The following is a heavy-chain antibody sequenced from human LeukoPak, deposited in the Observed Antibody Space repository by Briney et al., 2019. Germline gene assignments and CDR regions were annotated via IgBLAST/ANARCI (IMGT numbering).Heavy chain of an antibody. CDR1: GFTFSNYV. CDR2: INSSGGRT. V-gene: IGHV3-23*01. CDR3: VAAGGY. Sequence: GGSLRLSCAASGFTFSNYVMGWVRQAPGKGLEWVSTINSSGGRTYYTDSVKGRFTISRDNSKDTLDLEMNSLGAEDTAVYYCVAAGGYWGQGALVTVSS. D-gene: IGHD6-13*01. J-gene: IGHJ4*02.